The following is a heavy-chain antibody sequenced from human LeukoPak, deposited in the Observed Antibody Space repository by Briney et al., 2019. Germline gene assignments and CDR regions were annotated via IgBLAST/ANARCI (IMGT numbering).Heavy chain of an antibody. Sequence: SVKVSCKASGGTFSSYAISWVRQAPGQGLEWMGGIIPIFGTANYAQKFQGRVTITADKSTSTAYMELSSLRSEDTAVYYCARERETSMYHYDSSGYYYPDYWGQGTLVTVSS. J-gene: IGHJ4*02. V-gene: IGHV1-69*06. CDR1: GGTFSSYA. CDR3: ARERETSMYHYDSSGYYYPDY. CDR2: IIPIFGTA. D-gene: IGHD3-22*01.